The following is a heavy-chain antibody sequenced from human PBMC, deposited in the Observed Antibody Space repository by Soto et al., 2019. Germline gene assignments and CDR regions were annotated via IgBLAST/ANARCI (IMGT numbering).Heavy chain of an antibody. D-gene: IGHD1-1*01. V-gene: IGHV1-3*05. CDR2: INAGNGNT. J-gene: IGHJ5*02. Sequence: QVQLVQSGAEEKKPGASVKVSCKASGYTFTSYAMHWVRQAPGQRLEWMGWINAGNGNTKYSQKFQGRVTITRDTSXXTADMELSSLRSEDTAVYYCARDLALLEPHNWFDPWGQGTLVTVSS. CDR3: ARDLALLEPHNWFDP. CDR1: GYTFTSYA.